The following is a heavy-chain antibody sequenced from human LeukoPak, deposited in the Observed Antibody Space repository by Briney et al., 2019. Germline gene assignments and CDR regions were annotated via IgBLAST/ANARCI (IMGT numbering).Heavy chain of an antibody. CDR3: ARSSSSWYYFDY. D-gene: IGHD6-13*01. V-gene: IGHV3-21*01. CDR1: GFTFSSYS. Sequence: GGSLRLSCAASGFTFSSYSMNWVRQAPGRGLEWVSSISSSSSYIYYADSVKGRFTISRDNAKNSLYLQMNSLRAEDTAVYYCARSSSSWYYFDYWGQGTLVTVSS. CDR2: ISSSSSYI. J-gene: IGHJ4*02.